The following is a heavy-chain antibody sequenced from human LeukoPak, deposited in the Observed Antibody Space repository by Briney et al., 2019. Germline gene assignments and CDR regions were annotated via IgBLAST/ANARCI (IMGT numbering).Heavy chain of an antibody. D-gene: IGHD1-1*01. CDR2: ISNSGGST. CDR1: GFTFSNYA. Sequence: GGSLRLSCAASGFTFSNYAMSWVRQAPGKGLEWVSGISNSGGSTYYADSVKGRFTISRGNSKNTLYLQMNSLRAEDTALYYCAKGLERESRLDSWGQGTLVTVSS. CDR3: AKGLERESRLDS. V-gene: IGHV3-23*01. J-gene: IGHJ4*02.